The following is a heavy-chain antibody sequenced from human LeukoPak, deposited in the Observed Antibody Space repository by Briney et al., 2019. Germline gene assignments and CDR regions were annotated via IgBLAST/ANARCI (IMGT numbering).Heavy chain of an antibody. V-gene: IGHV1-18*01. CDR2: TSAYNLNT. D-gene: IGHD2-21*02. CDR3: ARLYCGGDCEYLGFDS. CDR1: GYTFTRYG. J-gene: IGHJ4*02. Sequence: ASVKVSCKASGYTFTRYGINWVRQAPGQGLEWMGWTSAYNLNTNYAQKLQGRVTMTTDTSTSTAYMELRSLRSDDTAVYYCARLYCGGDCEYLGFDSWGQGTLVTVSS.